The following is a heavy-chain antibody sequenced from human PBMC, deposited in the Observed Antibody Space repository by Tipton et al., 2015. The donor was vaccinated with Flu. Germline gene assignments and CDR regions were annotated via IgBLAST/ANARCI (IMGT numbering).Heavy chain of an antibody. Sequence: SLRLSCAASGFTFSSYAMSWVRQAPGKGLEWVSAISGSGGSTYYADSVKGRFTISRDNSKNTLYLQMNSLRAEDTAVYYCAKDKPSRYSSSWERYYYGMDVWGQGTTVTVSS. V-gene: IGHV3-23*01. CDR2: ISGSGGST. J-gene: IGHJ6*02. CDR1: GFTFSSYA. CDR3: AKDKPSRYSSSWERYYYGMDV. D-gene: IGHD6-13*01.